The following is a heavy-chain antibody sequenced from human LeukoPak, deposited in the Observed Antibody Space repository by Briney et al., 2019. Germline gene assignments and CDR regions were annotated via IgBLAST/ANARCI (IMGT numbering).Heavy chain of an antibody. CDR1: GFTFSSYG. Sequence: GGSLRLSCAASGFTFSSYGMSWVRQAPGKGLVWVSRINSDGSSTSYADSVKGRFTISRDNAKNTLYLQMNSLRAEDTAVYYCARDLELWFGESRSAFDIWGQGTMVTVSS. CDR3: ARDLELWFGESRSAFDI. CDR2: INSDGSST. V-gene: IGHV3-74*01. D-gene: IGHD3-10*01. J-gene: IGHJ3*02.